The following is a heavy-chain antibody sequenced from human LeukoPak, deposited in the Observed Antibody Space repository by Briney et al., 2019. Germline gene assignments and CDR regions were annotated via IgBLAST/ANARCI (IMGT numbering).Heavy chain of an antibody. CDR2: IIPIFGTA. D-gene: IGHD5-18*01. Sequence: SVKVSCKASGGTFSSYAISWVRQAPGQGLEWMGRIIPIFGTANYAQKFQGRVTITTDESTSTAYMELSSLRSEDTAVYYCARGAQGYSYAYDYWGQGTLVSVSS. CDR3: ARGAQGYSYAYDY. V-gene: IGHV1-69*05. CDR1: GGTFSSYA. J-gene: IGHJ4*02.